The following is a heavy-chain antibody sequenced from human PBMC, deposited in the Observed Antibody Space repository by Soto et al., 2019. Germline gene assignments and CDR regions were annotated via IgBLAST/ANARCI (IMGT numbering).Heavy chain of an antibody. CDR1: GFTFTSSA. V-gene: IGHV1-58*02. D-gene: IGHD3-3*01. Sequence: SVKVSCKASGFTFTSSAMQWVRQARGQRLEWIGWIVVGSGNTNYAQKFQERVTITRDMSTSTAYMELSSLRSEDTAVYYCAAGSRYYDFWGGYYGARSDAFDIWGQGTTVTVSS. CDR2: IVVGSGNT. J-gene: IGHJ3*02. CDR3: AAGSRYYDFWGGYYGARSDAFDI.